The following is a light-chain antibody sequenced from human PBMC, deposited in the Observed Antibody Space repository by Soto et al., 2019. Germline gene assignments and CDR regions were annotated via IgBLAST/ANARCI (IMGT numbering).Light chain of an antibody. V-gene: IGLV2-14*01. CDR2: EVN. CDR1: SSDIGGYNY. J-gene: IGLJ3*02. CDR3: SSYTSSSTLWV. Sequence: QSALTQPASVSGSPGQSITISCTGTSSDIGGYNYVSWYQQHPGKAPKLMIYEVNNRPSGVSNRFSGSKSGNTASLTISGLQAEDEADYYCSSYTSSSTLWVFGGGTKLTV.